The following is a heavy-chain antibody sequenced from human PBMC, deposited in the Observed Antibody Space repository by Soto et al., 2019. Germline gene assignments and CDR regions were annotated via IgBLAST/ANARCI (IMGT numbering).Heavy chain of an antibody. Sequence: QVQLVQSGAEVKKPGSSVKVSCKASGGTFSSYTISWVRQAPGQGLEWMGRIIPILGIANYAQKFQGRVTITADKSTSTAYMELSSLRSEDTAVYYCARLDYYGSGSYYRAFDYWGQGTLVTVSS. J-gene: IGHJ4*02. V-gene: IGHV1-69*02. CDR1: GGTFSSYT. CDR3: ARLDYYGSGSYYRAFDY. D-gene: IGHD3-10*01. CDR2: IIPILGIA.